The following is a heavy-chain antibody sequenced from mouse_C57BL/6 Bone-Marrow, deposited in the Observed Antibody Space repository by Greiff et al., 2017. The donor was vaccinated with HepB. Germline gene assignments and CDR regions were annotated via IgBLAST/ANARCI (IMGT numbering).Heavy chain of an antibody. D-gene: IGHD2-2*01. CDR1: GYTFTDYY. CDR2: IYPGSGNT. J-gene: IGHJ2*01. Sequence: QVQLKESGAELVRPGASVKLSCKASGYTFTDYYINWVKQRPGQGLEWIARIYPGSGNTYYNEKFKGKATLTAEKSSSTAYMQLSSLTSEDSAVYFCARSGWFVDYWGQGTTLTVSS. V-gene: IGHV1-76*01. CDR3: ARSGWFVDY.